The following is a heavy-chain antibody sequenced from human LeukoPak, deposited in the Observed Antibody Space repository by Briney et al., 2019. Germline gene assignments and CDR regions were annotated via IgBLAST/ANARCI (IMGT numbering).Heavy chain of an antibody. Sequence: GGSLRLSCAASGFTFSSYSMNWVCQAPGKGLEWVSSISSSSSYIYYADSVKGRFTISRDNAKNSLYLQMNSLRAEDTAVYYCAKGCLYDYVWGSCLGYWGQGTLVTVSS. CDR1: GFTFSSYS. J-gene: IGHJ4*02. CDR3: AKGCLYDYVWGSCLGY. V-gene: IGHV3-21*03. D-gene: IGHD3-16*01. CDR2: ISSSSSYI.